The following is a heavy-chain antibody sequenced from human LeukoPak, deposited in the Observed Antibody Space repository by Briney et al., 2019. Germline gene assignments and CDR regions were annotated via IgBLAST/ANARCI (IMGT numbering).Heavy chain of an antibody. J-gene: IGHJ3*02. CDR3: ARAPSNYDILTGYYVSAFDI. CDR1: GFTFGDYG. V-gene: IGHV3-11*01. CDR2: ISSSGSTI. Sequence: GGSLRLSCTASGFTFGDYGMSWVRQAPGKGLEWVSYISSSGSTIYYADSVKGRFTISRDNAKNSLYLQMNSLRAEDTAVYYCARAPSNYDILTGYYVSAFDIWGQGTMVTVSS. D-gene: IGHD3-9*01.